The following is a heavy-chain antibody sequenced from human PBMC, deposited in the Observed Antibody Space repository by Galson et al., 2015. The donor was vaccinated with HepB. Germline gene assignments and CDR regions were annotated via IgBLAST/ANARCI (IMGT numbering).Heavy chain of an antibody. CDR3: AKREVVPAAFKGHLDP. D-gene: IGHD2-2*01. Sequence: SLRLSCAASGFTFSSYAMSWVRQAPGKGLEWVSAISGSGGSTYYADSVKGRFTISRDNSKNTLYLQMNSLRAEDTAVYYCAKREVVPAAFKGHLDPWGQGTLVTVSS. CDR1: GFTFSSYA. J-gene: IGHJ5*02. V-gene: IGHV3-23*01. CDR2: ISGSGGST.